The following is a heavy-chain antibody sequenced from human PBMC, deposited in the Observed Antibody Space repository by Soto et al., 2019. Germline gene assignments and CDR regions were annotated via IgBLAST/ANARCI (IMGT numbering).Heavy chain of an antibody. CDR3: ASDWAAAGPFDY. CDR1: GYTFTSYG. CDR2: ISAYYGNT. Sequence: QVQLVQSGAEVKKPGASVKVSCKASGYTFTSYGISWVRQAPGQGHEWMGWISAYYGNTNYAQKLQGRVTMTTDTSTSAAYMELRGLRSDDTAVYYCASDWAAAGPFDYWGQGTLVTVSS. V-gene: IGHV1-18*01. D-gene: IGHD6-13*01. J-gene: IGHJ4*02.